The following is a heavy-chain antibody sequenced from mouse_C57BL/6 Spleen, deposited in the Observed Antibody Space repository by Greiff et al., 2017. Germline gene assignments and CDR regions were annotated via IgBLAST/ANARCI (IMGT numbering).Heavy chain of an antibody. Sequence: EVKVVESEGGLVQPGSSMKLSCTASGFTFSDYYMAWVRQVPEKGLEWVANINYDGSSTYYLDSLKSRFIISRDNAKNILYLQMSSLKSEDTATYYCARVSHSGAMDYWGQGTSVTVSS. J-gene: IGHJ4*01. CDR2: INYDGSST. V-gene: IGHV5-16*01. CDR1: GFTFSDYY. CDR3: ARVSHSGAMDY.